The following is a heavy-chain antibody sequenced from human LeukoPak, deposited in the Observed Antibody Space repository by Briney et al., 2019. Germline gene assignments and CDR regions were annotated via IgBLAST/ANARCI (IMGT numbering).Heavy chain of an antibody. J-gene: IGHJ4*02. CDR1: GFTFSYFG. V-gene: IGHV3-21*01. CDR3: ARDRWSGSYSFDY. D-gene: IGHD1-26*01. CDR2: ISSSSSYI. Sequence: GGSLRLSCAVSGFTFSYFGMNWVRQAPGKGLEWVSSISSSSSYIYYADSVKGRFTISRDNAKNSLYLQMNSLRAEDTAVYYCARDRWSGSYSFDYWGQGTLVTVSS.